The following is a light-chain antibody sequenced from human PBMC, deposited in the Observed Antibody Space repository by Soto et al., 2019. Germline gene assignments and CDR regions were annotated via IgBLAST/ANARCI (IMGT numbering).Light chain of an antibody. CDR2: ARG. Sequence: QSVLTQPPSVSGAPGQRVTISCTGSSSNIGAGYDVHWYQQLPGTAPKLLIYARGNRPSGVPDRFSGSKSDTSASLAISGLQSESEGDYYCQSYDSSLSGAVFGGGTKLTVL. J-gene: IGLJ2*01. CDR1: SSNIGAGYD. V-gene: IGLV1-40*01. CDR3: QSYDSSLSGAV.